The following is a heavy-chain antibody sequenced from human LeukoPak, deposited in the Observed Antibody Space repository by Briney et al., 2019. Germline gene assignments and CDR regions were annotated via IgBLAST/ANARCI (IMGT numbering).Heavy chain of an antibody. CDR2: FIGSGGT. V-gene: IGHV3-23*01. CDR1: GLTFTSNT. D-gene: IGHD4-17*01. CDR3: ATLYGDYGAY. Sequence: PEGSLRLSCAAAGLTFTSNTMSWVRQAPGKGPEWVSAFIGSGGTYYADSVRGRFTISRDNSKNTLYLQMSSLRAEDTALYYCATLYGDYGAYWGQGTLVTVSS. J-gene: IGHJ4*02.